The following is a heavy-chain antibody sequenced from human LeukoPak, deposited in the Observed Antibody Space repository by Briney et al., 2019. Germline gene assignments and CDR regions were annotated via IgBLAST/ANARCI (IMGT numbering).Heavy chain of an antibody. CDR2: IYSSGSN. J-gene: IGHJ4*02. CDR1: GGSIRGYY. Sequence: SETLSLTCNVSGGSIRGYYGSWIRQSPEKGMEWIGYIYSSGSNNYNPSLKRRVTMSVDTSKNELSLKGRSGNAARGGGYYWAREPRGLWTTNFDYWGQGTLVTVSS. CDR3: AREPRGLWTTNFDY. V-gene: IGHV4-59*01. D-gene: IGHD5-18*01.